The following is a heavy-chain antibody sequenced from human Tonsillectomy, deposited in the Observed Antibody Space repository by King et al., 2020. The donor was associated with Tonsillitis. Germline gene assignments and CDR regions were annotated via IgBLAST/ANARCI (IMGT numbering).Heavy chain of an antibody. CDR1: GVSFSTTNYY. CDR2: IYYNGST. Sequence: QLQESGPGLVKPSETLSLTCTVSGVSFSTTNYYWGWIRQPPGKGLEWIGSIYYNGSTYYNPSLKSRVTLSLDTSKNHFSLRLNSVTAADTAVYTCAELNTFFLVWVGEWGQGTLVTVLS. V-gene: IGHV4-39*07. CDR3: AELNTFFLVWVGE. D-gene: IGHD1-26*01. J-gene: IGHJ4*02.